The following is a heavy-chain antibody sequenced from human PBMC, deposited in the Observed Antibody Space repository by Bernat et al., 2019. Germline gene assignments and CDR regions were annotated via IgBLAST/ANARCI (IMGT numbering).Heavy chain of an antibody. CDR1: GFTFSSYA. CDR3: AGKYGSGSYYKASTNYYYMDV. J-gene: IGHJ6*03. D-gene: IGHD3-10*01. Sequence: EVQLLESGGGLVQPGGSLRLSCAASGFTFSSYAMSWVRQAPGKGLEWVSAISGSGGSTYYADSVKGRFTISRDNSKNTLYLQMNSLRAEDTAVYYCAGKYGSGSYYKASTNYYYMDVWGKGTTVTVSS. V-gene: IGHV3-23*01. CDR2: ISGSGGST.